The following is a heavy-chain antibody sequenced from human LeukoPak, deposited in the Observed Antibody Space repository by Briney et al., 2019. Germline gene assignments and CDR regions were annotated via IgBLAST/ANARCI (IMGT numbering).Heavy chain of an antibody. CDR2: VYSSGST. CDR1: GGSISSGSHY. V-gene: IGHV4-61*02. CDR3: ARLGRFGALLPYYYYMDV. J-gene: IGHJ6*03. D-gene: IGHD3-10*01. Sequence: SQTLSLTCTVSGGSISSGSHYRTWIRQPAGKGLEYIGRVYSSGSTDSNPSLRSRLTMSVDTSKNQLSLKLTSVTAADTAVYYCARLGRFGALLPYYYYMDVWGKGTTVTVSS.